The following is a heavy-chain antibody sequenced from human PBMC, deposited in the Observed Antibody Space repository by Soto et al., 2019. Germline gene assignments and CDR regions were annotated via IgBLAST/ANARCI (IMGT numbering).Heavy chain of an antibody. J-gene: IGHJ6*02. CDR1: GFTFSSYA. D-gene: IGHD2-21*02. CDR3: AKDPRAVVTPGWYYYYGMDV. Sequence: GGSLRLSCAASGFTFSSYAMSWVRQAPGKGLEWVSAISGSGGSTYYADSVKGRFTISRDNSKNTLYLQMNSLRAEDTAVYYCAKDPRAVVTPGWYYYYGMDVWGQGTTVTVSS. CDR2: ISGSGGST. V-gene: IGHV3-23*01.